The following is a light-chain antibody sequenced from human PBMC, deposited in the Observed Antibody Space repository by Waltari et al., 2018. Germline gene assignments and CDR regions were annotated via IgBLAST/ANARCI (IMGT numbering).Light chain of an antibody. CDR3: QQYTKWPQT. CDR1: QSVNTY. CDR2: SAS. Sequence: EIVMTQSPVTLSMSPGERATLSCRASQSVNTYVAWYQLKPGQAPRLLIHSASARASGIPARFSGSGSGTEFSLTINTLQSEDVAIYYCQQYTKWPQTFGQGTKVEIK. J-gene: IGKJ1*01. V-gene: IGKV3-15*01.